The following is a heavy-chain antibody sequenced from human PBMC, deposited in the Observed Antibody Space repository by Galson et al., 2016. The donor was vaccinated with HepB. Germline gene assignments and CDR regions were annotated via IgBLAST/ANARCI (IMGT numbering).Heavy chain of an antibody. CDR3: TKDTRPRMAPRSDSVCGMDV. CDR1: GFTFGDYA. CDR2: ISWNNGSI. V-gene: IGHV3-9*01. J-gene: IGHJ6*02. Sequence: SLRLSCAASGFTFGDYAMHWVRQAPGKGLEWVSGISWNNGSIDYADSVKGRFTISRDNAKNSLYLQMNSLRTEDTALYYCTKDTRPRMAPRSDSVCGMDVWGQGTTVTVSS. D-gene: IGHD5/OR15-5a*01.